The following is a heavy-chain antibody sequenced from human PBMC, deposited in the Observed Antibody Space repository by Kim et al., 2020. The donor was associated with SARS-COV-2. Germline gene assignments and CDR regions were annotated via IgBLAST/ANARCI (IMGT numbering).Heavy chain of an antibody. CDR3: AKKEEWELLRGSYFDY. J-gene: IGHJ4*02. D-gene: IGHD1-26*01. V-gene: IGHV3-23*01. Sequence: SVKGRFTISRDNSKNTLYLQMNSLRAEDTAVYYCAKKEEWELLRGSYFDYWGQGTLVTVSS.